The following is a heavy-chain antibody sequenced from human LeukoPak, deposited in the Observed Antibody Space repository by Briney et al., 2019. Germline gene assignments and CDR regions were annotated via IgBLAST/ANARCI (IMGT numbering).Heavy chain of an antibody. CDR1: GFSFSTFG. CDR2: ITYSGMYT. J-gene: IGHJ2*01. V-gene: IGHV3-23*01. Sequence: GGSLRLSCAASGFSFSTFGMHWVRQAPGKGLEWVSAITYSGMYTYYADSVKGRFIISRDNSNNTLYLQMNTLRAEDTAVYHCARDASDWYFDLWGRGSLVTVST. CDR3: ARDASDWYFDL.